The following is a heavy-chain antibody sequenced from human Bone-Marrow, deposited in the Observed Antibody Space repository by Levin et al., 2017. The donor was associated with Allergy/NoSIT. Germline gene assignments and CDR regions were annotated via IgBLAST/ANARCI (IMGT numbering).Heavy chain of an antibody. CDR1: GFTFSDHY. Sequence: GGSLRLSCAASGFTFSDHYMDWVRQAPGKGLEWVGRVRKKVNKYSTEYAAAVKGRFTISRDDSKSSLFLQMNSLKTEDTAVYYCTRIQTDYHMDVWGKGTTVVVSS. V-gene: IGHV3-72*01. CDR3: TRIQTDYHMDV. J-gene: IGHJ6*03. D-gene: IGHD2-21*02. CDR2: VRKKVNKYST.